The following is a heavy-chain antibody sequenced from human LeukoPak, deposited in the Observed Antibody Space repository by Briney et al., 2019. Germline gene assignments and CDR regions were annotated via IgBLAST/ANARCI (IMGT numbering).Heavy chain of an antibody. Sequence: PGGSLRLSCAASGFTFSDYYMSWIRQAPGKGLEWVSYISSSGSTIYYADSVKGRFTISRDNAKNSLYLQMNSLRAEDTAVYYCAKSAVATLFHRIYYYYMDVWGKGTTVTISS. V-gene: IGHV3-11*01. CDR3: AKSAVATLFHRIYYYYMDV. J-gene: IGHJ6*03. CDR2: ISSSGSTI. CDR1: GFTFSDYY. D-gene: IGHD5-12*01.